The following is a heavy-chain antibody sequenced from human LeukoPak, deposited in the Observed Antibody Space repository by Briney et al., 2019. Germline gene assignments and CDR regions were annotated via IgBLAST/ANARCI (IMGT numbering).Heavy chain of an antibody. CDR1: GFTVTSNY. CDR2: IHSGGST. Sequence: GSLRLSCAASGFTVTSNYMNWVRQAPGKGLEWVSVIHSGGSTYYADSVRGRFTISRDNSKNTLYLQMNSLRAEDTAVYYCARGFPYDIQTSPGFDYWGQGTLVTVSS. J-gene: IGHJ4*02. CDR3: ARGFPYDIQTSPGFDY. D-gene: IGHD3-9*01. V-gene: IGHV3-53*01.